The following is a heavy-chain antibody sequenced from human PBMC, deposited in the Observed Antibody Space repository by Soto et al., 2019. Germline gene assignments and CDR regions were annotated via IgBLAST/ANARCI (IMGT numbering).Heavy chain of an antibody. CDR3: ARLPKGSVVTG. CDR2: ISSSSENI. V-gene: IGHV3-48*02. D-gene: IGHD2-21*02. CDR1: GFSFRDHS. J-gene: IGHJ4*01. Sequence: PGGSLRLSCVGPGFSFRDHSMNWVRQPPGKGLQWISYISSSSENIYYADSVKGRFTVSRDNAKNTLFLQMNSLRDDDSAIYYCARLPKGSVVTGWGQGSLVTVSS.